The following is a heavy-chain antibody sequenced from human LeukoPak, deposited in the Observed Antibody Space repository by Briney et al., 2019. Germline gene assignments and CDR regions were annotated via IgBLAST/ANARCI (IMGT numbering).Heavy chain of an antibody. J-gene: IGHJ4*02. V-gene: IGHV3-23*01. D-gene: IGHD1-26*01. CDR1: GFKFSDYG. Sequence: PGGSLRLSCAASGFKFSDYGMSWVRQAPGKGLEWVSAISANGATTYYADSVKGRFTISRDNSQNTLYLQMNSLRAEDTAVYYCAKGGKWDVTPFDYWGQGTLVTVSS. CDR2: ISANGATT. CDR3: AKGGKWDVTPFDY.